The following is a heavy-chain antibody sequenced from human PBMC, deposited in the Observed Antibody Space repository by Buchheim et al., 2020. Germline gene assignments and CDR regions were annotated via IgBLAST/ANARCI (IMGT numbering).Heavy chain of an antibody. CDR2: IYYSGIT. CDR1: GGSISSGGYY. D-gene: IGHD4-17*01. Sequence: QVQLQESGPGLVKPLQMLSPTCTVSGGSISSGGYYWSWIRQHPGKGLEWIGYIYYSGITYYNPSLKSRVTMSVDTSKNQFSLKLSSVTAADTAVYYCARVHDSMTTVTEGAAFDIWGQGT. J-gene: IGHJ3*02. CDR3: ARVHDSMTTVTEGAAFDI. V-gene: IGHV4-31*03.